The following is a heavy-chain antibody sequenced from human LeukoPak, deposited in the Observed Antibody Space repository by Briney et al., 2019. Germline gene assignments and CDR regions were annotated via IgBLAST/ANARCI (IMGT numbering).Heavy chain of an antibody. J-gene: IGHJ4*02. CDR3: ARQRYYDSSGYY. V-gene: IGHV4-39*01. D-gene: IGHD3-22*01. CDR2: IYYSGST. CDR1: RGSISNSNYY. Sequence: SETLSLTCSVSRGSISNSNYYWGWIRQPPGKGLEWIGNIYYSGSTYYNPSLKSRVTISVDTSKNQFSLKLSSVTAADTAVYYCARQRYYDSSGYYWGQGTLVTVSS.